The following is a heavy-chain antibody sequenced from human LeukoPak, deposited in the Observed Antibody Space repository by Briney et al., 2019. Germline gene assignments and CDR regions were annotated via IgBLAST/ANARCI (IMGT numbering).Heavy chain of an antibody. D-gene: IGHD2/OR15-2a*01. CDR2: ISGSGGGT. CDR3: AKERSFGTWLGDY. Sequence: ETMSLTCVVYGGSFSGYYWTWVRQAPGKGLEWVSAISGSGGGTYYADSVKGRFTISRDNSKNTLYLQMNSLRAEDTAVYYCAKERSFGTWLGDYWGQGALVTVSS. J-gene: IGHJ4*02. V-gene: IGHV3-23*01. CDR1: GGSFSGYY.